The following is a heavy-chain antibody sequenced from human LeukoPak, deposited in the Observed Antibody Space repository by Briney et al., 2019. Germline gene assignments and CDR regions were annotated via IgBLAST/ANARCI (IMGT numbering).Heavy chain of an antibody. V-gene: IGHV4-59*08. Sequence: SETLSLTCTVSGGSISRYYCSWIRQPPGKGLEWIGYISNSGSTNYNPSLKSPVTISLDTSKNQFSLKLSSVTAADTAVYYCARHFSGSGSGSYYTALDYWGQGTLVTVSS. CDR2: ISNSGST. J-gene: IGHJ4*02. D-gene: IGHD3-10*01. CDR3: ARHFSGSGSGSYYTALDY. CDR1: GGSISRYY.